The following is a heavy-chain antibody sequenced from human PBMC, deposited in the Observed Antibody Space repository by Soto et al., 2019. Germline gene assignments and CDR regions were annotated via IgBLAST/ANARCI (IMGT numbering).Heavy chain of an antibody. CDR2: ISGSGGST. CDR1: ILTFTSYA. Sequence: SLRLSCAASILTFTSYAMSCGRQAQGKGLEWVSAISGSGGSTYYADSVKGRFTISRDNSKNTLYLQMNSLRAEDTAVYYCAKAVGSSSLYYFDYWGQGTRVTVSS. CDR3: AKAVGSSSLYYFDY. J-gene: IGHJ4*02. V-gene: IGHV3-23*01. D-gene: IGHD6-13*01.